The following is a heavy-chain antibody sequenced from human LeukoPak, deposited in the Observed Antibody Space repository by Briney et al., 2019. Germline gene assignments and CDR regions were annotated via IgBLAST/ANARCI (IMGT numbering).Heavy chain of an antibody. CDR2: ISGSGGSS. CDR3: ARVRSVGGNPHAFNI. Sequence: GGSLRLSCAASGFTFSSYAMSWVRQAPGKGLEWVSAISGSGGSSYYADSVKGRFTISRDNSKNTLYLQMNSLRVEDTALYYCARVRSVGGNPHAFNIWGQGTMVTVSS. J-gene: IGHJ3*02. CDR1: GFTFSSYA. D-gene: IGHD4-23*01. V-gene: IGHV3-23*01.